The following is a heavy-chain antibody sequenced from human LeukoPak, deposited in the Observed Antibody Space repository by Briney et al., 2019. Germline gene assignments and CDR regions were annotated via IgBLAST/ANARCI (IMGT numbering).Heavy chain of an antibody. Sequence: SETLSLTCTVSGGSISSYYWSWIRQPPGKGLEWIGYIYYSGSTNYNPSLKSRVTISVDTSKNRFSLKLSSVTAADTAVYYCAREMLLWFGEANYYYYMDVWGKGTTVTVS. D-gene: IGHD3-10*01. J-gene: IGHJ6*03. CDR2: IYYSGST. V-gene: IGHV4-59*01. CDR3: AREMLLWFGEANYYYYMDV. CDR1: GGSISSYY.